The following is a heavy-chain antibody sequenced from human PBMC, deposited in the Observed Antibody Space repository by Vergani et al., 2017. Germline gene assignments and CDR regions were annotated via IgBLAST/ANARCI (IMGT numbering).Heavy chain of an antibody. Sequence: QVQLQESGPGLVKPSQTLSLTCTVSGGSISSGGYYWSWIRQPAGKGLEWIGRIYTSGSTNYNPSLKSRVTISVDTSKNQFSLKLSSVTAADTAVYYCARAPRVPAAIADYFDYWGQGTLVTVSS. CDR1: GGSISSGGYY. J-gene: IGHJ4*02. D-gene: IGHD2-2*02. CDR3: ARAPRVPAAIADYFDY. V-gene: IGHV4-61*02. CDR2: IYTSGST.